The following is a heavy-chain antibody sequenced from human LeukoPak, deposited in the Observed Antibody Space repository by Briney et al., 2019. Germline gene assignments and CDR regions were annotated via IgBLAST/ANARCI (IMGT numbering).Heavy chain of an antibody. CDR3: ARDLDDAFDI. CDR2: INPKTGST. V-gene: IGHV1-2*02. CDR1: GYTFTDYY. D-gene: IGHD1-1*01. Sequence: ASVKAPCNASGYTFTDYYIHWVRQVPGQGLEWMGWINPKTGSTNYPQKFQGRVTMTRDTSISTVNMELSRLRSDDTAVYFCARDLDDAFDIWGQETVDTVSS. J-gene: IGHJ3*02.